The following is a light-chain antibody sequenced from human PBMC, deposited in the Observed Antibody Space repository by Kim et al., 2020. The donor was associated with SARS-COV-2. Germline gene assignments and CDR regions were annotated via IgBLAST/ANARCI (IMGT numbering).Light chain of an antibody. CDR1: QSISGW. CDR3: QQYNSYWS. J-gene: IGKJ1*01. Sequence: SASVSDRVTISCRASQSISGWLAWYQQKPGKAPKLLIYDASSLQSGFPSRFSGNGSGTEFTLTINNLQPDDFATYYCQQYNSYWSFGQGTKVDIK. V-gene: IGKV1-5*01. CDR2: DAS.